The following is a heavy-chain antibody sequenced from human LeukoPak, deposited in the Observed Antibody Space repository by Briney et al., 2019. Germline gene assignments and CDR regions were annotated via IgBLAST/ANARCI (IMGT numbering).Heavy chain of an antibody. CDR3: TIKVGATYYFDY. CDR2: IRSKANSYAT. V-gene: IGHV3-73*01. J-gene: IGHJ4*02. Sequence: GGSLRLSCAASGFTFSGSAMHWVRQAPGKGLEWVGHIRSKANSYATAYAASVKGRFTISRDDSKNTAYLQMNSLKTEDTAVYYCTIKVGATYYFDYWGQGTLVTVSS. CDR1: GFTFSGSA. D-gene: IGHD1-26*01.